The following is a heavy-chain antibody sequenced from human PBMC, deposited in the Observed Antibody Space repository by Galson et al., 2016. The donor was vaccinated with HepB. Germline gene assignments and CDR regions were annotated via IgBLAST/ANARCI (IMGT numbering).Heavy chain of an antibody. Sequence: SLRLSCAAFGFSVSSDYMSWVRQAPGKGLEWVSIVYIGGNTDHADSVRGRFIISRDTSKNPIYLQMNSLRAEDTAVYYCARDSSIGSGYTPDWGQGTQVTVSS. V-gene: IGHV3-53*01. CDR3: ARDSSIGSGYTPD. J-gene: IGHJ4*02. CDR1: GFSVSSDY. CDR2: VYIGGNT. D-gene: IGHD3-22*01.